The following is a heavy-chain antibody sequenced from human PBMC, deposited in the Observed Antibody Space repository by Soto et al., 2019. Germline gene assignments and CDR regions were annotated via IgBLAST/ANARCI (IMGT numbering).Heavy chain of an antibody. J-gene: IGHJ5*02. CDR2: IYYSWST. V-gene: IGHV4-39*01. D-gene: IGHD6-13*01. CDR3: ARAAWWFDP. CDR1: GGSISSSSNY. Sequence: TSETLSLTCTVSGGSISSSSNYWGWIRQPPGKGLEWLGSIYYSWSTYYNPSLKSRVTISVDTSKNQFSLQLNSVTPEDTAVYYCARAAWWFDPWGQGTLVTVSS.